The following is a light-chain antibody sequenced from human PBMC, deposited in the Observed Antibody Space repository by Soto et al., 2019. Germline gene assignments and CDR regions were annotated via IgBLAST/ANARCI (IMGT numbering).Light chain of an antibody. CDR1: QSVLYSSNNKNY. Sequence: DIVMTQSPVSLAVSLGERATINCTSSQSVLYSSNNKNYLAWYQQKPGQPPQLLIYWASTRESGVPDRFSGSGSGTDFTLTISNLQAEDVAGYYCQQYYTAPLPFGGGTKVEMK. V-gene: IGKV4-1*01. J-gene: IGKJ4*01. CDR2: WAS. CDR3: QQYYTAPLP.